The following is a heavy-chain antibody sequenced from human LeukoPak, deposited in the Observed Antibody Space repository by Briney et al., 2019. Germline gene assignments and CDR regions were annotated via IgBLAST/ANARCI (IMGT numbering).Heavy chain of an antibody. Sequence: ASVKVSCKASGYTFTSYDINWVRQATGQGLEWMGWMNPNSGNTGYAQKFQGRVTITRNTSISTAYMELSSLRSEDTAVYYCARGRRTYYYDSSGYSGRAFDIWGQGTMVTVSS. D-gene: IGHD3-22*01. CDR3: ARGRRTYYYDSSGYSGRAFDI. J-gene: IGHJ3*02. CDR1: GYTFTSYD. CDR2: MNPNSGNT. V-gene: IGHV1-8*03.